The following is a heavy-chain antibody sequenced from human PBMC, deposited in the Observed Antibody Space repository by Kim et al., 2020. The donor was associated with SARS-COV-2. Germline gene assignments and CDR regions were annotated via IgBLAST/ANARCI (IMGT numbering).Heavy chain of an antibody. V-gene: IGHV4-39*01. CDR3: ARTYYSGSRVSRTFDI. CDR1: GGSISSSSHY. J-gene: IGHJ3*02. D-gene: IGHD3-22*01. CDR2: IDYSKST. Sequence: SETLSLTCSVSGGSISSSSHYWGWIRQPPGKGLEWIGSIDYSKSTYYNPSLKSRVTISVDTSKNQFSLRLSSVTAADTAVYYCARTYYSGSRVSRTFDIWGQGTMVTVSS.